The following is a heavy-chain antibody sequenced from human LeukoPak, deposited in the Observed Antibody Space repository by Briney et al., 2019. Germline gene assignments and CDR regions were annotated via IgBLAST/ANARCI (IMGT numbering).Heavy chain of an antibody. Sequence: GGSLRLSCAASGFTFSSYAMSWVRQAPGKGLVWVSRINSDGSRTTYADSVKGRFTISRDNAKNTLHLQMNSLRAEDTAVYYCARDVQAGPGYWGQGTLVTVSS. CDR2: INSDGSRT. CDR3: ARDVQAGPGY. D-gene: IGHD6-19*01. V-gene: IGHV3-74*01. J-gene: IGHJ4*02. CDR1: GFTFSSYA.